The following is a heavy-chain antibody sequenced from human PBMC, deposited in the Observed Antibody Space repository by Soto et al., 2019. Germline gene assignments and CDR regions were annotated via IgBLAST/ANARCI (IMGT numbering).Heavy chain of an antibody. CDR1: GGSISSYY. V-gene: IGHV4-59*01. J-gene: IGHJ4*02. CDR2: IYYSGST. Sequence: SETLSLTCTVSGGSISSYYWSWIRQPPGKGLEWIGYIYYSGSTNYNPSLKSRVTISADTSKNQFSLKLSSVTAADTAVYYCARGRELYHPLWFGEPQGKGVFDYWGQGTLVTVSS. CDR3: ARGRELYHPLWFGEPQGKGVFDY. D-gene: IGHD3-10*01.